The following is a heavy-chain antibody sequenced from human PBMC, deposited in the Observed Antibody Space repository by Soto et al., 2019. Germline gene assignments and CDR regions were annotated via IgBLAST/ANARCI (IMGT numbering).Heavy chain of an antibody. Sequence: GGSLRLSCAAAGFTFSSYGMHWVRQAPGTGLEWVAVMSYDGSKYYADTVKGRFTISRDNSKNTLYLQINSLRPEDTAVYYCAKDFTPCFVDYFYYSYGMDVCGPGTTVPVS. CDR3: AKDFTPCFVDYFYYSYGMDV. D-gene: IGHD4-17*01. CDR1: GFTFSSYG. CDR2: MSYDGSK. J-gene: IGHJ6*02. V-gene: IGHV3-30*18.